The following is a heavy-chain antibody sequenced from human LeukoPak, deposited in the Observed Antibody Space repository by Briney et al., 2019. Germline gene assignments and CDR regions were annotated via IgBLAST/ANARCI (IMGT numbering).Heavy chain of an antibody. CDR3: AKDPEIVGATQFDY. J-gene: IGHJ4*02. Sequence: GSLRLSCAASGFTFSSYAMSWVRQAPGKGLEWVSAISGSGGSTYYADSVKGRFTISRDDSKNTLYLQMNSLRAEDTAVYYCAKDPEIVGATQFDYWGQGTLVTVSS. D-gene: IGHD1-26*01. CDR2: ISGSGGST. V-gene: IGHV3-23*01. CDR1: GFTFSSYA.